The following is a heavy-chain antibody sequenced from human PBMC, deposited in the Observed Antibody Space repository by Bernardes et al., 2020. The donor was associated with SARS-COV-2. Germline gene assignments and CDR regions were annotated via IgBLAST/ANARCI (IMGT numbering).Heavy chain of an antibody. D-gene: IGHD6-13*01. CDR1: GFTFSSYG. V-gene: IGHV3-33*01. J-gene: IGHJ4*02. CDR3: ARESTIAAAGTSLDY. CDR2: IWYDGSNK. Sequence: SLRRSCAASGFTFSSYGMHWVRQAPGKGLEWVAVIWYDGSNKYYADSVKGRFTISRDNSKNTLYLQMNSLRAEDTAVYYCARESTIAAAGTSLDYWGQGTLVTVSS.